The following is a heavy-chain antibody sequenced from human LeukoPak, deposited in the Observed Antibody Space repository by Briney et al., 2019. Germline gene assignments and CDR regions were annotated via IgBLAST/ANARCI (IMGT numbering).Heavy chain of an antibody. CDR1: RFTLSTYD. V-gene: IGHV3-13*04. J-gene: IGHJ4*02. Sequence: PGGSLRLSCVASRFTLSTYDMHWVRQATGKGLEWVSAITSAGDTYYAGSVKGRLTISRENAKNSLYLQMSSLTAGDTAVYYCYGGGYWGQGTLVTVSS. CDR3: YGGGY. CDR2: ITSAGDT. D-gene: IGHD4-23*01.